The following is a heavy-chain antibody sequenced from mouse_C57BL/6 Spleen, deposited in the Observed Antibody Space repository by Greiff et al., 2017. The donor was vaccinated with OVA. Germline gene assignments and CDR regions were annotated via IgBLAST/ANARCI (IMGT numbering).Heavy chain of an antibody. CDR3: ASSPLTGPAWFAY. D-gene: IGHD4-1*01. CDR1: GYTFTSYW. J-gene: IGHJ3*01. Sequence: VQLQQSGAELVRPGSSVKLSCKASGYTFTSYWMHWVKQRPIQGLEWIGNIDPSDSETHYNQKFKDKATLTVDKSSSTAYMQLSSLTSEDSAVYYCASSPLTGPAWFAYWGQGTLVTVSA. CDR2: IDPSDSET. V-gene: IGHV1-52*01.